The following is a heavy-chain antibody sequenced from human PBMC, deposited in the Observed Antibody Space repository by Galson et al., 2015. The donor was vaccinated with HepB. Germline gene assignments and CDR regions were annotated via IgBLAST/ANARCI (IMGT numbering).Heavy chain of an antibody. J-gene: IGHJ3*02. CDR1: GFTFSNAW. CDR3: TTDRTTVTPDAFDI. CDR2: IKSKTDGGTT. D-gene: IGHD4-17*01. Sequence: SLRLSCAASGFTFSNAWMSWVRQAPGKGLEWVGRIKSKTDGGTTDYAAPVKGRFTISRDDSKNTLYLQMNSLKTEDTAVYYCTTDRTTVTPDAFDIWGQGTMVTVSS. V-gene: IGHV3-15*01.